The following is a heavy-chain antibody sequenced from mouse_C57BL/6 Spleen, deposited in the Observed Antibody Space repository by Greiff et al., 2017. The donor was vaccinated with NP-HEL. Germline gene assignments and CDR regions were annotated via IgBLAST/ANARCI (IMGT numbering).Heavy chain of an antibody. CDR2: IDPENGDT. V-gene: IGHV14-4*01. CDR1: GFNIKDDY. Sequence: VQLQQSGAELVRPGASVKLSCTASGFNIKDDYMHWVKQRPEQGLEWIGWIDPENGDTEYASKFQGKATITADTSSNTAYLQLSSLTSEDTAVYYCTTVTGTRFAYWGQGTLVTVSA. D-gene: IGHD4-1*01. CDR3: TTVTGTRFAY. J-gene: IGHJ3*01.